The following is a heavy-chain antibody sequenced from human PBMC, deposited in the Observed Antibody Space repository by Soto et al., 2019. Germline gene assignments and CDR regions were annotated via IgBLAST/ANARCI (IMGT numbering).Heavy chain of an antibody. V-gene: IGHV3-30*18. CDR1: GFTFSNFG. Sequence: QVQLVESGGGVVQPGRSLRLSCAASGFTFSNFGMHWGRQAPGKGLEWVAAISADGSDKYFSDSVKGRFTISRDNSKNTLFLQMNSLRVEDTAVYYCTKGSEVARQELDYWGQGTRVTVSS. CDR2: ISADGSDK. J-gene: IGHJ4*02. D-gene: IGHD3-3*01. CDR3: TKGSEVARQELDY.